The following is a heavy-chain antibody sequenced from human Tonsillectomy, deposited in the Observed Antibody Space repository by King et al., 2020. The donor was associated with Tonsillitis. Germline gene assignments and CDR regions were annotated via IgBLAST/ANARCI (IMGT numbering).Heavy chain of an antibody. CDR3: VRVRRAVRGFDP. D-gene: IGHD6-19*01. V-gene: IGHV4-59*01. Sequence: QLQESGPGLVKPSETLSLTCTVSGGSISSYYWRWIRQPPGNGLEWIGYIYYSGSTNYNPSLKSRVTISVDTSKNQFSLKLSSVTAADTAVYYCVRVRRAVRGFDPWGQGTLVTVSS. CDR2: IYYSGST. CDR1: GGSISSYY. J-gene: IGHJ5*02.